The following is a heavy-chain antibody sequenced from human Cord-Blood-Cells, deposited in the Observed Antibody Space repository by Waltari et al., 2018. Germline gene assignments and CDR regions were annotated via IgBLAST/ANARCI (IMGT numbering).Heavy chain of an antibody. V-gene: IGHV4-61*09. D-gene: IGHD6-13*01. Sequence: QVQLQESGPGLVKPSQTLSLTCTVSGGSISSGSYYWSWIRQPARKGLEWIGYIYTSGSTNYNPSLKSRVTISVDTSKNQFSLKLSSVTAADTAVYYCARRIAAAGTIYYYGMDVWGQGTTVTVSS. CDR2: IYTSGST. CDR1: GGSISSGSYY. J-gene: IGHJ6*02. CDR3: ARRIAAAGTIYYYGMDV.